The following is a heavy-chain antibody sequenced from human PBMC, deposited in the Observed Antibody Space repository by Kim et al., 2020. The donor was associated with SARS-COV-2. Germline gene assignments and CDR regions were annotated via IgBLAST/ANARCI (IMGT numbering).Heavy chain of an antibody. Sequence: EKYYEDVAKGRFSIARDNAKNSLSLQLNSLRAEDTAVYYCARFGVEAGLDFWAQGTLVTVSS. CDR2: EK. CDR3: ARFGVEAGLDF. D-gene: IGHD2-8*01. V-gene: IGHV3-7*01. J-gene: IGHJ4*02.